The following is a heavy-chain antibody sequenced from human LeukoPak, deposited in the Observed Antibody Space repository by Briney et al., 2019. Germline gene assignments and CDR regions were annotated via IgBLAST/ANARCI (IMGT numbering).Heavy chain of an antibody. Sequence: PGGSLRLSCAASGFTFSSYSMNWVRQAPGKGLEWVSYISSSSSTIYYADSVKGRFTISRDNAKNSLYLQMNSLRAEDTAVYYCARVLWFGESLTGYWGQGTLVTVSS. J-gene: IGHJ4*02. CDR2: ISSSSSTI. V-gene: IGHV3-48*04. D-gene: IGHD3-10*01. CDR1: GFTFSSYS. CDR3: ARVLWFGESLTGY.